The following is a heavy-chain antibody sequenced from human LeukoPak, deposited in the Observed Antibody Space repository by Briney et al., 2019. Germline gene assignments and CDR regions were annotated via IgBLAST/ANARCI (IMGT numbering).Heavy chain of an antibody. D-gene: IGHD5-12*01. Sequence: GGSLRLSCAASGFTFSKAWMSWVRQATGKGLEWLGRIKSNADGGTTDYAAPVKGRFTISRDDSKNTLYLQMNSLKTEDTAVYYCTTDGGYDSQLSAFDIWGQGTMVTVSS. CDR2: IKSNADGGTT. CDR1: GFTFSKAW. V-gene: IGHV3-15*01. J-gene: IGHJ3*02. CDR3: TTDGGYDSQLSAFDI.